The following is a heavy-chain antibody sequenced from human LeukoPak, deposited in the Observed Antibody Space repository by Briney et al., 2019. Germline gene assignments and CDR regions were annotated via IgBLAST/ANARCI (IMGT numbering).Heavy chain of an antibody. CDR2: MSPSSGNT. V-gene: IGHV1-8*02. D-gene: IGHD7-27*01. CDR1: GYTFTGYY. CDR3: ATSPPNWGFDN. Sequence: ASVKVSCKASGYTFTGYYMHWVRQATGQGLEWMGWMSPSSGNTGYAQKFQGRVTMTRSTSISTAYMELSSLRSEDTAVYYCATSPPNWGFDNWGQGTLVTVSS. J-gene: IGHJ4*02.